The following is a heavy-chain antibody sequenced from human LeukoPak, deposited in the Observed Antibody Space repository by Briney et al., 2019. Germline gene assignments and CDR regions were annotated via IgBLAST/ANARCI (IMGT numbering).Heavy chain of an antibody. V-gene: IGHV3-11*01. J-gene: IGHJ4*02. D-gene: IGHD5-12*01. CDR3: AREMATSAGVDY. Sequence: KPGGSLRLSCAASGFTFSDYCMSWIRQAPGKGLEWVSYISSSGRIIYYADSVKGRFTISRDNAKNSLYLQMNSLRVEDTAVYYCAREMATSAGVDYWGQGTLVTVSS. CDR1: GFTFSDYC. CDR2: ISSSGRII.